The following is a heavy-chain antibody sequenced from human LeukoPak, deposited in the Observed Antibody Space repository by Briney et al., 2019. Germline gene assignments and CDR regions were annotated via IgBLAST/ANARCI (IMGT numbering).Heavy chain of an antibody. J-gene: IGHJ4*02. CDR3: ARRNIEVAGNSFDY. D-gene: IGHD6-19*01. CDR1: GYSFTSYW. V-gene: IGHV5-51*01. CDR2: IYPGDSNS. Sequence: GESLKISCKGSGYSFTSYWIGWVRQVPGKGLEWMGIIYPGDSNSACSPSFQGQVTMSVDKSMNTAYLKWTSLKASDTAMYYCARRNIEVAGNSFDYWGQGTLVTVSS.